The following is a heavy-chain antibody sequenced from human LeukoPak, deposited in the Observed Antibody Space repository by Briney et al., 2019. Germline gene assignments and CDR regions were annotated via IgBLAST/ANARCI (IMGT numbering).Heavy chain of an antibody. CDR3: AKEPREYCSSTSCPNWFDS. CDR2: ISASGGTT. D-gene: IGHD2-2*01. Sequence: GGSLRLSCAASGFTFNNYAMSWVRQAPGKGLEWVSAISASGGTTYYADSVKGRFTISRDNSENTLFLQMNSLRAEDTAVYYCAKEPREYCSSTSCPNWFDSWGQGTLVTVSP. V-gene: IGHV3-23*01. CDR1: GFTFNNYA. J-gene: IGHJ5*01.